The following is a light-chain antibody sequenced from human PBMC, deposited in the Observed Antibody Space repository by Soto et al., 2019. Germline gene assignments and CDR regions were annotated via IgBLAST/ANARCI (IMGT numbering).Light chain of an antibody. J-gene: IGKJ5*01. V-gene: IGKV3-15*01. CDR1: QSVSSN. CDR3: QQYTNWPPNT. Sequence: EIVMTQSPATLSVSPGERDPLSCRASQSVSSNLAWYQQRPGQAPRLLIYGASTRATGVPARFSGRGSGTEFTLTISSLQSEDFAVYYCQQYTNWPPNTFGQGTRLEI. CDR2: GAS.